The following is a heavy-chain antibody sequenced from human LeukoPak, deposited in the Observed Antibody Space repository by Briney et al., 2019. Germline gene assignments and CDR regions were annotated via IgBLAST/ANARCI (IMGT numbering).Heavy chain of an antibody. CDR2: ISTSSSVI. Sequence: PGGSLRLSCTASGFALSSYNMNWVRQAPGKGLEWLSYISTSSSVIYQADSVKGRFSISRDNAKDSLYLQINSLRDEDSAVYYCARDGGGYCSSTSCPWSFDYWGQGTLVTVSS. D-gene: IGHD2-2*01. J-gene: IGHJ4*02. V-gene: IGHV3-48*02. CDR1: GFALSSYN. CDR3: ARDGGGYCSSTSCPWSFDY.